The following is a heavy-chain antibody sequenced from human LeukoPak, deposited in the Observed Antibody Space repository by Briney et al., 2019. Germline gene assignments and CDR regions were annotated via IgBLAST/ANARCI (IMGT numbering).Heavy chain of an antibody. CDR3: ARGDIVVVPAANAFDI. CDR1: GYTFTTYA. J-gene: IGHJ3*02. CDR2: INAGNGNT. V-gene: IGHV1-3*01. Sequence: ASVKVSCKASGYTFTTYAMHWVRQAPGQRLEWMGWINAGNGNTKYSQKFQGRVTITRDTSASTAYMELSSLRSEDTAGYYCARGDIVVVPAANAFDIWGQGTMVTVSS. D-gene: IGHD2-2*01.